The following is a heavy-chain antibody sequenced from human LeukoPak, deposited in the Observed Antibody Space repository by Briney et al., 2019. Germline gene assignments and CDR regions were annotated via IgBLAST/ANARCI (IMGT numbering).Heavy chain of an antibody. D-gene: IGHD6-13*01. V-gene: IGHV4-4*02. Sequence: SGTLSLTCDVSGASISSNNWWSWVRQPPGKGLEWIGEIFHGGNTNYNPSLKSRVTISVDKSNNQSSLKLSSVTAVDTAVYYCARNKESNSWYPVFDYWGQGTLVTVSS. CDR1: GASISSNNW. CDR3: ARNKESNSWYPVFDY. J-gene: IGHJ4*02. CDR2: IFHGGNT.